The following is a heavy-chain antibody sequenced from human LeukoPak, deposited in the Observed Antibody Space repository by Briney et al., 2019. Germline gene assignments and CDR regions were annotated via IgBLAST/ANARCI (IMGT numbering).Heavy chain of an antibody. V-gene: IGHV3-30-3*01. Sequence: GGSLRLSCAASGFTFNTYATHWVRQAPGKGLEWVAVISYDGSNKYYGDSVKGRFTISRDNSKNTLFLQMNSLRAEDTAVYYCARVYYDYVWGKSLDAFDIWGQGTMVIVSS. D-gene: IGHD3-16*01. CDR2: ISYDGSNK. J-gene: IGHJ3*02. CDR3: ARVYYDYVWGKSLDAFDI. CDR1: GFTFNTYA.